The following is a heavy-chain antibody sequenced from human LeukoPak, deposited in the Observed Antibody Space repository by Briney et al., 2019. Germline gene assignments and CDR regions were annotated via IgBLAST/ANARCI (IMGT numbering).Heavy chain of an antibody. CDR2: IFYSGST. CDR3: ARQPYMLGAYYFDS. J-gene: IGHJ4*02. Sequence: SETLSLTCTVSGGSMSSHYCSWIRQPPGKGLEWVGYIFYSGSTNYNPSLKSPVTVSVDTSTNQFSLKLRSVTAADPAVYYCARQPYMLGAYYFDSWGEGGLVTVSS. D-gene: IGHD1-26*01. V-gene: IGHV4-59*08. CDR1: GGSMSSHY.